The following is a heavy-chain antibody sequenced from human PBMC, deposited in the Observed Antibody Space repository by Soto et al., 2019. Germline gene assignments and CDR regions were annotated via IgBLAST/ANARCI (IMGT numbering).Heavy chain of an antibody. J-gene: IGHJ5*02. CDR1: GYTFTSYG. CDR3: ASVPVRRNLGFNWATTVTNWFDP. V-gene: IGHV1-18*04. CDR2: ISAYNGNT. Sequence: QVQLVQSGAEVKKPGASVKVSCKASGYTFTSYGISWVRQAPGQGLEWMGWISAYNGNTNYAQKLQGRVTMTTDTSTSTAYMELRSLRSDDTAVYYCASVPVRRNLGFNWATTVTNWFDPWGQGTLVTVSS. D-gene: IGHD4-17*01.